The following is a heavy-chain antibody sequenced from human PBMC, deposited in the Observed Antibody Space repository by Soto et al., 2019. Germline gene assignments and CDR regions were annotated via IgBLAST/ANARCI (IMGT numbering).Heavy chain of an antibody. V-gene: IGHV4-59*01. J-gene: IGHJ4*02. D-gene: IGHD3-16*02. CDR2: IYYSGST. CDR1: GGSISSYY. Sequence: PSETLSLTCTVSGGSISSYYLSWIRQPPGKGLEWIGYIYYSGSTNYNPSLKSRVTISVDTSKNQFSLKLSSVTAADTAVYYCARANYIWGSYRYQFDYWGQGTLVTVSS. CDR3: ARANYIWGSYRYQFDY.